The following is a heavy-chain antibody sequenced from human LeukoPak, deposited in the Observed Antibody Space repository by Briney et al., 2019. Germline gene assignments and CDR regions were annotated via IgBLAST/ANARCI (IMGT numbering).Heavy chain of an antibody. V-gene: IGHV3-30*02. CDR2: MRYDGSNK. Sequence: PGGSLRLSCAASGFTFSSYGMHWVRQAPGKGLEWVAFMRYDGSNKYYADSVKGRFTISRDNSKNTLYLQMNSLRAEDTAVYYCAKDHDSSGYYYFDYWGQGTLVTVSS. D-gene: IGHD3-22*01. J-gene: IGHJ4*02. CDR1: GFTFSSYG. CDR3: AKDHDSSGYYYFDY.